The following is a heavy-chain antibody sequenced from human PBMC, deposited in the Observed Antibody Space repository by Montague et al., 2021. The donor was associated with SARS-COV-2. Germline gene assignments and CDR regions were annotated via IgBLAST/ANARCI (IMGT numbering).Heavy chain of an antibody. J-gene: IGHJ4*02. V-gene: IGHV5-51*01. D-gene: IGHD1-26*01. CDR1: GYTFSRYW. CDR3: ARPIVWGSYISPFDM. Sequence: QSGAEVKKPGESLKIACRASGYTFSRYWIAWMRQMPGKGLEWMGIFYPGDSDVRYTPSFQGQVTISADKTITTAYPQWRSLKVSDTATFYCARPIVWGSYISPFDMWSQGTLVTVSS. CDR2: FYPGDSDV.